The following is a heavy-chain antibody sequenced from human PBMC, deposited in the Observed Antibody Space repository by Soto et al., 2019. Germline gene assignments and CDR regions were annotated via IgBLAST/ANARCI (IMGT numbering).Heavy chain of an antibody. J-gene: IGHJ5*02. CDR1: GGSISSYY. V-gene: IGHV4-59*01. Sequence: SETLSLTCTVSGGSISSYYWSWIRQPPGKGLEWIGYIYYIGSTNHNPSLKGRVTMSVDTSKNQFSLKLSSVTAADTAVYYCARPTGFSSSWYWFDPWGQGTLVTVSS. CDR3: ARPTGFSSSWYWFDP. CDR2: IYYIGST. D-gene: IGHD2-2*01.